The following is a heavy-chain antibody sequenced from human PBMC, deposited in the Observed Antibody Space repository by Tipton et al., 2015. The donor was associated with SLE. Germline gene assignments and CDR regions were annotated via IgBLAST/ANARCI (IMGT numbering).Heavy chain of an antibody. CDR2: ISDTGRS. CDR3: ASSPGVTLFRVVTYFDL. Sequence: TLSLTCTVSGGSIRNLYWSWIRQPPGKGLEWIAFISDTGRSDYSPSLRSRVTISIDTSKKQVSLRLSSVTAADTAVYYCASSPGVTLFRVVTYFDLWGQGILVTVSS. CDR1: GGSIRNLY. V-gene: IGHV4-59*11. J-gene: IGHJ4*02. D-gene: IGHD3-3*01.